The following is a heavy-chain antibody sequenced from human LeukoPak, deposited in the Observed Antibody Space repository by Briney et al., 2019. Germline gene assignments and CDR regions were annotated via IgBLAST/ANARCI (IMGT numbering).Heavy chain of an antibody. J-gene: IGHJ3*02. CDR2: VYYSGNT. CDR1: GGSMSSHF. CDR3: AREALAASRGAFDI. V-gene: IGHV4-59*11. D-gene: IGHD6-6*01. Sequence: SETLSLTCSVSGGSMSSHFWTWIRQPPGKGLQWIGYVYYSGNTNYNPSLRSRATMSLDRSKNQFSLNLRFVTAADTAVYYCAREALAASRGAFDIWGQGRMVTVSS.